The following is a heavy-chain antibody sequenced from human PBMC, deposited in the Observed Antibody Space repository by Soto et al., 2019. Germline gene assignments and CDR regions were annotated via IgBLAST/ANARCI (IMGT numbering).Heavy chain of an antibody. V-gene: IGHV4-30-2*01. CDR1: GGSISSGGYS. J-gene: IGHJ5*02. D-gene: IGHD1-1*01. CDR2: IYHSGYT. Sequence: SETLSLTCTVAGGSISSGGYSWNWIRQAPGKGLEWIGYIYHSGYTLYNPSLKGRVTISVDKSKNHFSLNLTSVTAADTAVYYCARDQLEGNWFDPWGQGTLVTVSS. CDR3: ARDQLEGNWFDP.